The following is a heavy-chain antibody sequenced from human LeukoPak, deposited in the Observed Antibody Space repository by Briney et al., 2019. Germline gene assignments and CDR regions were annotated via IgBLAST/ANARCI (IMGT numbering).Heavy chain of an antibody. J-gene: IGHJ4*02. D-gene: IGHD3-3*01. CDR1: RFTFSDYY. Sequence: GGSLRLSCAAARFTFSDYYMSWIRQAPGKGLEWVSYISSSGSTIYYADSVKGRFTISRDNAKNSLYLQMNSLRAEDTAVYYCARKGRRVWSFDFWGQGTLATVSS. CDR2: ISSSGSTI. CDR3: ARKGRRVWSFDF. V-gene: IGHV3-11*01.